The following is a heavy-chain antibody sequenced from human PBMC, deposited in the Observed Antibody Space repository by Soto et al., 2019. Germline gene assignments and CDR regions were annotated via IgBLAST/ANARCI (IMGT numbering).Heavy chain of an antibody. D-gene: IGHD6-13*01. J-gene: IGHJ5*02. V-gene: IGHV4-59*01. CDR3: ARVAGIAAAGTWFWFDP. CDR2: IYYSGST. CDR1: GGSISSYY. Sequence: SETLSLTCTVSGGSISSYYCSWIRQPPGKGLEWIGYIYYSGSTNYNPSLKSRVTISVDTSKNQFSLKLSSVTAADTAVYYCARVAGIAAAGTWFWFDPWGQGTLVTVSS.